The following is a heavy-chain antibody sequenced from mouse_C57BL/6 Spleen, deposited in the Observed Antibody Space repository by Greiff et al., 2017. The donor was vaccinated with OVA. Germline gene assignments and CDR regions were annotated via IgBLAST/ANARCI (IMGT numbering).Heavy chain of an antibody. V-gene: IGHV3-6*01. D-gene: IGHD3-2*02. J-gene: IGHJ2*01. CDR1: GYSITSGYY. CDR2: ISYDGSN. Sequence: EVQLQQSGPGLVKPSQSLSLTCSVTGYSITSGYYWNWIRQLPGNKLEWMGYISYDGSNNYNPSLKNRISITRDTSKNQFFLKLNSVTTEDTATYYCAREEATNFDYWGQGTTLTVSS. CDR3: AREEATNFDY.